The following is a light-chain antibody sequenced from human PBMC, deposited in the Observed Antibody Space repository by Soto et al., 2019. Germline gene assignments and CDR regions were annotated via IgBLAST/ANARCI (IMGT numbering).Light chain of an antibody. CDR1: SSDVGGYNY. Sequence: SVLTQPASVCGSPGQSFTISCTGTSSDVGGYNYVSWYQQHPGKAPKLMIYEVSNRPSGVSNRFSGSKSGNTASLTISGLQAEDEADYYCSSYTSSSTLEVFGTGTKVTVL. CDR3: SSYTSSSTLEV. J-gene: IGLJ1*01. CDR2: EVS. V-gene: IGLV2-14*01.